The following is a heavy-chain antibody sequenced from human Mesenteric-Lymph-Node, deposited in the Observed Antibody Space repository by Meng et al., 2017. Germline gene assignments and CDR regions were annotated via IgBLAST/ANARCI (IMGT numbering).Heavy chain of an antibody. CDR2: FDPEDGET. D-gene: IGHD3-10*01. CDR3: ATDLGDSITMVRGAKK. J-gene: IGHJ4*02. Sequence: ASVKVSCKASGYTFISYGINWVRQAPGKGLEWMGGFDPEDGETIYAQKFQGRVTMTEDTSTDTAYMELSSLRSEDTAVYYCATDLGDSITMVRGAKKWGQGTLVTVSS. CDR1: GYTFISYG. V-gene: IGHV1-24*01.